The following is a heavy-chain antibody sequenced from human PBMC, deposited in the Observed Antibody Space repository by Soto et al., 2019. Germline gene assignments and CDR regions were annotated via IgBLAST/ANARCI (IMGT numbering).Heavy chain of an antibody. V-gene: IGHV4-39*01. D-gene: IGHD6-6*01. J-gene: IGHJ4*02. CDR2: IYYSGST. CDR3: ARRRSSSSGIDY. Sequence: SETLSLTCAVYGGSISSSSYYWGWIRQPPGKGLEWIGSIYYSGSTYYNPSLKSRVTISVDTSKNQFSLRLSSVTAADTAVYYCARRRSSSSGIDYWGQGTLVTVSS. CDR1: GGSISSSSYY.